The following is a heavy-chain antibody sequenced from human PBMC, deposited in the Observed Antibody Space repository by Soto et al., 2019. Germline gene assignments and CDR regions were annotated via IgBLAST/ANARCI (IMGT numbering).Heavy chain of an antibody. CDR3: ARGDGTASGTDW. CDR1: GFNFNTYT. D-gene: IGHD6-13*01. CDR2: ISSGSSYI. Sequence: GGSLRLSCAASGFNFNTYTTNWVRQAPGKGLEWVSSISSGSSYIYNAASVKGRFTISRDNAQNSLYLQMNSLRAEDTAVYYCARGDGTASGTDWWGQGTLVTVSS. J-gene: IGHJ4*02. V-gene: IGHV3-21*01.